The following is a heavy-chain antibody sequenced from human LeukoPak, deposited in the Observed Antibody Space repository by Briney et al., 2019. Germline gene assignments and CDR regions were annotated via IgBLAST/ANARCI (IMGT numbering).Heavy chain of an antibody. D-gene: IGHD5-12*01. J-gene: IGHJ6*03. CDR2: ISDSGSP. CDR1: GGSIRSGNYY. Sequence: SETLSLTCSVSGGSIRSGNYYWSWIRQPAGKGLEWIGRISDSGSPNYNPSLKSRGTISLDTSKTQFSLKLTSVTAADTAVYYCARGVWLRRDVYNNVTYYYYMDVWGKGTTVTISS. CDR3: ARGVWLRRDVYNNVTYYYYMDV. V-gene: IGHV4-61*02.